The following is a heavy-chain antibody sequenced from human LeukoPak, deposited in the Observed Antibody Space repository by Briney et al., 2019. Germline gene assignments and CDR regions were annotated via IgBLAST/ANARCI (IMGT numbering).Heavy chain of an antibody. CDR1: GYTFTGYY. CDR2: INPNSGGT. J-gene: IGHJ5*02. Sequence: GASVKVSCKASGYTFTGYYMHWVRQAPGQGLEWMGWINPNSGGTHYAQKFQGRVTMTRDTSISTADVELSRLRSDDTAVYYCARSRGYCSSTSCYKAPAGTWGQGTLVTVSS. CDR3: ARSRGYCSSTSCYKAPAGT. D-gene: IGHD2-2*02. V-gene: IGHV1-2*02.